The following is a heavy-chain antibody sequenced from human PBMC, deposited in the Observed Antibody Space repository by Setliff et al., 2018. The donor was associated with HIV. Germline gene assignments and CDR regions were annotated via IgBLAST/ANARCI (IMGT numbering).Heavy chain of an antibody. CDR2: IYYSGST. J-gene: IGHJ6*03. D-gene: IGHD2-2*01. Sequence: KPSETLSLTCTVSGGSIRSGGYYWSWIRQHPGKGLEWIGYIYYSGSTYYNPSLKSRVTISVDTSKNQFSLKLSSVTAADTVVYYCARVNCSSTSCYRDYYYYMDVWGKGTTVTVSS. CDR1: GGSIRSGGYY. CDR3: ARVNCSSTSCYRDYYYYMDV. V-gene: IGHV4-31*03.